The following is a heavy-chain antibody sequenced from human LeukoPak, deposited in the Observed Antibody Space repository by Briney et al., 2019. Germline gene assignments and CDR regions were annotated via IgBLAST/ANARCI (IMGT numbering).Heavy chain of an antibody. V-gene: IGHV4-4*09. CDR1: GGSISSYY. CDR2: IYTSGST. Sequence: SETLSLTCTVSGGSISSYYWSWIRQPPGKGLERIGYIYTSGSTNYNPSLKSRVTISVDTSKNQFSLKLSSVTAADTAVYYCARHESAYYYYMDVWGKGTTVTVSS. J-gene: IGHJ6*03. CDR3: ARHESAYYYYMDV.